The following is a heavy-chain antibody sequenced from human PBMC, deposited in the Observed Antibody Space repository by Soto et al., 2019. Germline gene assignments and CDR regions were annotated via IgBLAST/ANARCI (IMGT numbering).Heavy chain of an antibody. CDR1: GYTFTNYD. D-gene: IGHD3-22*01. V-gene: IGHV1-8*01. J-gene: IGHJ6*03. CDR3: ARAYSSYYSYYMDV. Sequence: QVQLVQSGAEVEKPGASVKVSCKASGYTFTNYDINWVRQATGQVLEWMGWMNPNSGNTGYAQKFQGRITMTRNTSIGTAYMELSSLGSEDTAVYYWARAYSSYYSYYMDVWGKGTTVTVSS. CDR2: MNPNSGNT.